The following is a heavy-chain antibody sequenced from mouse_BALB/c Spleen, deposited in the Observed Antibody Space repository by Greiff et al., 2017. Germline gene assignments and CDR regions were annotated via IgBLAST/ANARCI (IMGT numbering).Heavy chain of an antibody. J-gene: IGHJ3*01. D-gene: IGHD2-4*01. CDR3: ARDYDYAFAY. Sequence: VQLVESGAELVRPGTSVKVSCKASGYAFTNYLIEWVKQRPGQGLEWIGVINPGSGGTNYNEKFKGKATLTADKSSSTAYMQLSSLTSDDSAVYFCARDYDYAFAYWGQGTLVTVSA. CDR2: INPGSGGT. CDR1: GYAFTNYL. V-gene: IGHV1-54*01.